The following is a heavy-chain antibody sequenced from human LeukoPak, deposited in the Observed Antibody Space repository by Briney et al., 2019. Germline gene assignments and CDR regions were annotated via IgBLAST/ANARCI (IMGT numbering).Heavy chain of an antibody. CDR1: GFTFRGYA. CDR2: ISGSGGST. J-gene: IGHJ4*02. V-gene: IGHV3-23*01. Sequence: PGGSLRLSCAASGFTFRGYAMSWVRQAPGKGLEWVSGISGSGGSTYYADSVKGRFTISRDNAKNTLYLQMNSLRAEDTAVYYCAKREPLHDYSNYYFDYWGQGTLVTVSS. D-gene: IGHD4-11*01. CDR3: AKREPLHDYSNYYFDY.